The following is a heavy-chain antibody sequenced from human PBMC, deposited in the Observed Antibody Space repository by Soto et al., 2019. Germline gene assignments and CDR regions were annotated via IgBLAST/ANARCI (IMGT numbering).Heavy chain of an antibody. D-gene: IGHD2-15*01. CDR3: AGQWNCSGGSCYSVSWFDP. CDR1: GGSISSSNW. CDR2: IYHSGST. Sequence: SETLSLTCAVSGGSISSSNWWSWVRQPPGKGLEWIGEIYHSGSTNYNPSLKSRVTISVDKSKNQFSLKLSSVTAADTAVYHCAGQWNCSGGSCYSVSWFDPWGQGTLVTVSS. J-gene: IGHJ5*02. V-gene: IGHV4-4*02.